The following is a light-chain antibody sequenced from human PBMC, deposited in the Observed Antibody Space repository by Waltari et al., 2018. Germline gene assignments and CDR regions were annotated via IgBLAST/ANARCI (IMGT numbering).Light chain of an antibody. Sequence: QSALTQPRSVSGSPGQSVTISCTGASSDVGGYNYVSWYQQPPGKAPKLMIYDVSKRPSGFLVRFSGSKSGDAAPLTISGLRSENEAAYYSCSYAGRYTYVFGTGTKVTVL. J-gene: IGLJ1*01. CDR2: DVS. CDR1: SSDVGGYNY. CDR3: CSYAGRYTYV. V-gene: IGLV2-11*01.